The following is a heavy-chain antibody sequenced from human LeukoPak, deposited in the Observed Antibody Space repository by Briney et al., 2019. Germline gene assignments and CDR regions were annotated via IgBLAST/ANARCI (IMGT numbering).Heavy chain of an antibody. V-gene: IGHV4-4*02. Sequence: SETLSLTCAVSGGSISSSNWWSWVRQPPGKGLKWIGYISYSGNTYYNPSLKSRAAISADTPKNQFSLKLSSTTAADTAVYYCARAPVATPSEFDYWGQGTLVTVSS. J-gene: IGHJ4*02. CDR3: ARAPVATPSEFDY. CDR1: GGSISSSNW. CDR2: ISYSGNT. D-gene: IGHD5-12*01.